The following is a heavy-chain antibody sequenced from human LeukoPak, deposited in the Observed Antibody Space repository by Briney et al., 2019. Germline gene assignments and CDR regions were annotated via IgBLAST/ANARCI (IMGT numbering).Heavy chain of an antibody. CDR3: ALRRGSYGPHIFDY. Sequence: PSETLSLTCAVYGGSFSGYYWSWIRQPPGKGLEWIGEINHSGSTNYNPSLKSRVTISVDTSKNQFSLKLSSVTAADTAVYYCALRRGSYGPHIFDYWGQGTLVTVSS. V-gene: IGHV4-34*01. D-gene: IGHD1-26*01. CDR1: GGSFSGYY. J-gene: IGHJ4*02. CDR2: INHSGST.